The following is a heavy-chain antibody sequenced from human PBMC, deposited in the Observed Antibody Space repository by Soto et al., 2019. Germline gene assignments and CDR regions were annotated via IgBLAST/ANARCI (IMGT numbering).Heavy chain of an antibody. Sequence: SETLCLTCTVAEGYSSNSGDYWGWIRQPPGKGLEWIGSIYYSGSTYYNPSLKSRVTISVDTSKNQFSLKLSSVTAADTAVYYCARERGYCSGGSCPVDYWGQGTPVTVSS. V-gene: IGHV4-39*02. CDR3: ARERGYCSGGSCPVDY. D-gene: IGHD2-15*01. J-gene: IGHJ4*02. CDR2: IYYSGST. CDR1: EGYSSNSGDY.